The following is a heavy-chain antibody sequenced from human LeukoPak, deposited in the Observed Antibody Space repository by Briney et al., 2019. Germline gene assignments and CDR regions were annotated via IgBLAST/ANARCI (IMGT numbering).Heavy chain of an antibody. V-gene: IGHV3-23*01. CDR2: ISGSGGST. Sequence: GGSLRLSCAASGFTFSSYAMSWVRQAPGKGLEWVSAISGSGGSTYYADSVKGRFTISRDNSKNTLYLQMNSLRAEDTAVYYCANESSHEYQLLTFDYWGQGTLVTVSS. D-gene: IGHD2-2*01. J-gene: IGHJ4*02. CDR1: GFTFSSYA. CDR3: ANESSHEYQLLTFDY.